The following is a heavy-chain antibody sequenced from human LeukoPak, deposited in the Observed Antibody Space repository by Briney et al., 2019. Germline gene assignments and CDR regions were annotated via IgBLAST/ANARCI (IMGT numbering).Heavy chain of an antibody. V-gene: IGHV3-30-3*01. CDR1: GFTFSTYW. CDR3: ARGNLYIVATIEDY. D-gene: IGHD5-12*01. Sequence: GGSLRLSCAGSGFTFSTYWMTWVRQAPGKGLEWVAVISSEGSMKDYADSVKGRFTVSRDNSKNTLYLQLSSLRDEDTSLYYCARGNLYIVATIEDYWGQGTLVTVSS. CDR2: ISSEGSMK. J-gene: IGHJ4*02.